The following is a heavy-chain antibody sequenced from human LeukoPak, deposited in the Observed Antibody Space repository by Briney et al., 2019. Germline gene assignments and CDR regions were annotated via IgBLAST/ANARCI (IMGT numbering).Heavy chain of an antibody. CDR2: ISAYNNNT. CDR1: GYTFTSYG. J-gene: IGHJ4*02. V-gene: IGHV1-18*01. Sequence: GASVKVSCTASGYTFTSYGISWVRQAPGQGLEWMGWISAYNNNTHYAQKLQGRVTMTTGTSTSTAYMELRSLRSDDTAVYYCARGIGDRFRLQHVIDYWGQGTLVTVSS. D-gene: IGHD2-21*02. CDR3: ARGIGDRFRLQHVIDY.